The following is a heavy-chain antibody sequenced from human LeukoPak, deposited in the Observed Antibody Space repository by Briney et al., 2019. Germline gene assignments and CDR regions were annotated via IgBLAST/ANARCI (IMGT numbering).Heavy chain of an antibody. Sequence: GGSLRLSCVASGFTFSIYAMSWVRQAPGKGLEWVSGISGSGGSTYYADSVKGRFTISRDNSKNTLYLQMNSLRAEDTAVYYCAKVLGVGGSFYYFDYWGQGTLVTVSS. CDR2: ISGSGGST. J-gene: IGHJ4*02. CDR1: GFTFSIYA. CDR3: AKVLGVGGSFYYFDY. V-gene: IGHV3-23*01. D-gene: IGHD3-10*01.